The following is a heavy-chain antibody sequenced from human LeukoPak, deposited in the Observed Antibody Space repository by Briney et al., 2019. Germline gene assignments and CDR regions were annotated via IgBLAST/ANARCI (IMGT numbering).Heavy chain of an antibody. V-gene: IGHV3-23*01. J-gene: IGHJ4*02. CDR1: GFTFSSYA. D-gene: IGHD6-19*01. Sequence: GGSLRLSCAASGFTFSSYAMSWVRQAPGKGLEWVSTINKSGGSTYYADSVKGRFTISRDNSKNTVYLQMNSLRVEDTAVYFCAKEKPYDSWDGAVPGYFDYWGQGTLVTASS. CDR3: AKEKPYDSWDGAVPGYFDY. CDR2: INKSGGST.